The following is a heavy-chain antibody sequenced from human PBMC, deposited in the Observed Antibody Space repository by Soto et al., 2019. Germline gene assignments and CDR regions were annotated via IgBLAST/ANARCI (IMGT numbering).Heavy chain of an antibody. D-gene: IGHD6-19*01. J-gene: IGHJ4*02. Sequence: SETLSLTCSVSGGSISGSYWSWIRQSPGKGLEWLGYVYYTGSTNYSPSLRSRDSISVDTSKNEFSLRLSSVTAADTAVYFCARSVAVPGAHIDYWGQGTQVTVSS. CDR2: VYYTGST. V-gene: IGHV4-59*01. CDR3: ARSVAVPGAHIDY. CDR1: GGSISGSY.